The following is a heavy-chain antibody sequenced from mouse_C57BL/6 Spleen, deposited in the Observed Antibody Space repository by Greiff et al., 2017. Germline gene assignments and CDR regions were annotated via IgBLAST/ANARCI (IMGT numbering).Heavy chain of an antibody. D-gene: IGHD1-1*02. CDR1: GYAFSSYW. J-gene: IGHJ2*01. V-gene: IGHV1-80*01. CDR3: AREGGNPYYFDY. CDR2: IYPGDGDT. Sequence: VQLQQSGAELVKPGASVKISCKASGYAFSSYWMNWVKQRPGKGLEWIGQIYPGDGDTNYNGKFKGKATLTADKSSSTAYMQLSSLTSEDSAVYFCAREGGNPYYFDYWGQGTTLTVSS.